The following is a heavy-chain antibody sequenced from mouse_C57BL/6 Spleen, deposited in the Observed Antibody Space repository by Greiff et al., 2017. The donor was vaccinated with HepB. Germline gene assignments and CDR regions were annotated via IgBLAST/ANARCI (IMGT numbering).Heavy chain of an antibody. V-gene: IGHV1-52*01. J-gene: IGHJ1*03. CDR2: IDPSDSET. D-gene: IGHD1-1*01. Sequence: VQLQQPGAELVRPGSSVKLSCKASGYTFTSYWMHWVKQRPIQGLEWIGNIDPSDSETHYNQKFKDKATLTVDKSSSTAYMQLSSLTSEDSAVYYCARSGTVEYFDVWGTGTTVTVSS. CDR1: GYTFTSYW. CDR3: ARSGTVEYFDV.